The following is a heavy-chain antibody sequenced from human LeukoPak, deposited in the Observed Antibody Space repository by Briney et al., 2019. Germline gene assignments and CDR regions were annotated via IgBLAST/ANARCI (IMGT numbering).Heavy chain of an antibody. J-gene: IGHJ5*02. CDR3: VGDHSGTSRFDP. D-gene: IGHD3-10*01. CDR2: MSPKSGTT. V-gene: IGHV1-8*01. CDR1: GYTFKDYD. Sequence: ASVKVSCKASGYTFKDYDINWVRRAPGQGLEWMGWMSPKSGTTGYAPRFQRRVTMTTNASISTAFMELTSLRSDDTAVYFCVGDHSGTSRFDPWGQGTLVTISS.